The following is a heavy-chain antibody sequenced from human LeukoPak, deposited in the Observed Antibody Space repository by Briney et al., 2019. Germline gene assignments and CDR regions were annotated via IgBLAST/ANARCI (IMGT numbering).Heavy chain of an antibody. J-gene: IGHJ4*02. CDR3: ARDGGSYFDY. CDR1: GFTFSSXX. Sequence: GGSLRLSCAASGFTFSSXXXXWVRQAPGKXLXWVSRINSDGSSTSXADSVKGRFTISRDNAKNTLYLQMNSLRAEDTAVYYCARDGGSYFDYWGQGTLVTVSS. D-gene: IGHD1-26*01. V-gene: IGHV3-74*01. CDR2: INSDGSST.